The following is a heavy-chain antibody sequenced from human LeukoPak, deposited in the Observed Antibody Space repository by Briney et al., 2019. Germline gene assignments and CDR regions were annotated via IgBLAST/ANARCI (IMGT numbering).Heavy chain of an antibody. CDR1: GFTFSGYW. V-gene: IGHV3-7*01. J-gene: IGHJ4*02. D-gene: IGHD5-12*01. CDR2: INQDGSEK. Sequence: PGGSLRLSCAASGFTFSGYWMSWVRQAPGKGPEWVANINQDGSEKYYVDSVKGRFTISRDNAKNSLYLQMNSLRAEDTAVYYCARGVSSGYDFDYWGQGTLVTVSS. CDR3: ARGVSSGYDFDY.